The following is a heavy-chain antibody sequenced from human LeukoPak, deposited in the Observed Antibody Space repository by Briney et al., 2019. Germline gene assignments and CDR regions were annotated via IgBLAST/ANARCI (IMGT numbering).Heavy chain of an antibody. J-gene: IGHJ5*02. Sequence: ASVKVSCKASGYTFTSYDINWVRQATGQGLEWMGWMNPNSGNTGYAQKFQGRVTMTRNTSISTAYMELSSLRSEDTAVYYCAESGLPSRYCSGGSCYLPGWFDPWGQGTLVTVSS. CDR2: MNPNSGNT. CDR1: GYTFTSYD. CDR3: AESGLPSRYCSGGSCYLPGWFDP. V-gene: IGHV1-8*01. D-gene: IGHD2-15*01.